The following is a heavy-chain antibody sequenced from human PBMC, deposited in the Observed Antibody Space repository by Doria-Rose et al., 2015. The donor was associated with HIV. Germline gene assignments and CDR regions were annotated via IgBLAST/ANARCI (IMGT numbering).Heavy chain of an antibody. D-gene: IGHD3-10*01. CDR2: INDTGSA. CDR1: GGSFSDHY. J-gene: IGHJ4*02. CDR3: ARVPDNYITSPFDY. V-gene: IGHV4-34*02. Sequence: HVQLQQWGAGLLKPSETLSLTCAVYGGSFSDHYWSWIRQPPGQGLEWIGEINDTGSANYNPSLKSRVTLSVDTSKNQFSLKVSSGAAADTAVYYCARVPDNYITSPFDYWGQGKLVTVSS.